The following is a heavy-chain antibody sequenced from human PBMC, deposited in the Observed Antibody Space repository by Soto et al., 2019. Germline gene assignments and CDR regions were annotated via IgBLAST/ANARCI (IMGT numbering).Heavy chain of an antibody. CDR1: GDSINNSY. J-gene: IGHJ4*02. CDR3: AKYRRKEAEGFTLDY. D-gene: IGHD6-13*01. Sequence: PSETLSLTCAVSGDSINNSYWRRIRQPPGKRLEWIGNIYYTGTTTYNPSLESRVTMSVDTSKKQFSLKLNSVDAADTAVYYCAKYRRKEAEGFTLDYWGRGTLVTVS. CDR2: IYYTGTT. V-gene: IGHV4-59*01.